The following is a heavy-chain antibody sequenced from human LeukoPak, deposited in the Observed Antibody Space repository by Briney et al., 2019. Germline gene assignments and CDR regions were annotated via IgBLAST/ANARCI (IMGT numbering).Heavy chain of an antibody. CDR2: ISSSSSYI. Sequence: GGSLRLSCAASGFTFSSYSMNWVRQAPGKGLEWVSSISSSSSYIYYADSVKGRFTISRDNAENSLYLQMNSLRAEDTAVYYCARAPASDSSGYYYWYFDLWGRGTLVTVSS. J-gene: IGHJ2*01. CDR3: ARAPASDSSGYYYWYFDL. V-gene: IGHV3-21*01. CDR1: GFTFSSYS. D-gene: IGHD3-22*01.